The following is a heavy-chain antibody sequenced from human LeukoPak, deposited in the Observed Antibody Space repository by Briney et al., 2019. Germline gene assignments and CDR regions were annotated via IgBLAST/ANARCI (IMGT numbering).Heavy chain of an antibody. V-gene: IGHV1-69*02. D-gene: IGHD3-22*01. CDR2: IIPMLGIP. Sequence: ASVKVSCKASGDTSRSYTITWVRQAPGQGLEWMGRIIPMLGIPNYAQKFQGRVTITADRSTSTAYKELSGLRSEDTAVYYCARGWADYYDSSGYYYYFDYWGQGTLVTVSS. J-gene: IGHJ4*02. CDR1: GDTSRSYT. CDR3: ARGWADYYDSSGYYYYFDY.